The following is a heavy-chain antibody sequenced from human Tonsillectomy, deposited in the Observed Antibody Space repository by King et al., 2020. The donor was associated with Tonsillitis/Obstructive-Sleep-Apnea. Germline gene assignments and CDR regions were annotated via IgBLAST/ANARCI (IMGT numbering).Heavy chain of an antibody. Sequence: VQLVESGGSLVQPGGSLRLSCEASGFTFSSYAMSWVRQAPGKGLEWVSVISGSGDSTYYADSVKGRFIISRDNSKNTLYLQMNSLRAEDTAVYYCVKDLSLIVVGATTGSDYWGQGTLVTVSS. CDR1: GFTFSSYA. CDR2: ISGSGDST. V-gene: IGHV3-23*04. J-gene: IGHJ4*02. D-gene: IGHD2-15*01. CDR3: VKDLSLIVVGATTGSDY.